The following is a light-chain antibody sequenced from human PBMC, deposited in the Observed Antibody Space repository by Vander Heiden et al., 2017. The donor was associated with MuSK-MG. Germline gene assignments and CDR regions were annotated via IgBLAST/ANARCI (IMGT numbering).Light chain of an antibody. CDR1: QSISSY. CDR3: QQCYSNPVT. J-gene: IGKJ4*01. Sequence: DIQMTQSPSSLSASVGDRVTITCRASQSISSYLNWYQQKPGKAPKLLIYAASSLHSGVPSRFSGSGSGTDFTLTISRLQPTDFATYYCQQCYSNPVTFGGGTKVXIK. CDR2: AAS. V-gene: IGKV1-39*01.